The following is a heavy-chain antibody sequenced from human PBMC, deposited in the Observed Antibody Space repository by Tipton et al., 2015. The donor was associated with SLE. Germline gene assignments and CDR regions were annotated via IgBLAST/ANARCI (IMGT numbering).Heavy chain of an antibody. CDR3: AREGCSSTSCYGYYYMDV. J-gene: IGHJ6*03. V-gene: IGHV4-39*07. D-gene: IGHD2-2*01. Sequence: GLVKPSETLSLTCTISVASINSSSYYWAWIRQPPGKGLEWIGSVFYSGTTYYNPSLKSRVTISVDTSKNQFSLKLSSVTAADTAVYYCAREGCSSTSCYGYYYMDVWGKGTTVTVSS. CDR2: VFYSGTT. CDR1: VASINSSSYY.